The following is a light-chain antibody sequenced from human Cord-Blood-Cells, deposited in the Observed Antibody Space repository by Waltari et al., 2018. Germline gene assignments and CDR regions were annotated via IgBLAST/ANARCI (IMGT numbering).Light chain of an antibody. V-gene: IGLV2-14*01. J-gene: IGLJ1*01. Sequence: QSALTQPASVSGSPRQSLTISCTGPSSDVGGYNYASVYHQHPGKAPKLMIYDVSNRPSGVSTRFSGSMSGNTASLTISGLQAEDEADYYCSSYTSSSTYVFGTGTKVTVL. CDR1: SSDVGGYNY. CDR3: SSYTSSSTYV. CDR2: DVS.